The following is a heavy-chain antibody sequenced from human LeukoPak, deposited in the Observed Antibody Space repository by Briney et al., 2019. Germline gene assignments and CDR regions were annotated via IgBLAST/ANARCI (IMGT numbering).Heavy chain of an antibody. Sequence: PSETLSLTCTVSGGSISSSSYYWGWIRQPPGKGLEWIGSIYYSGSTYYNPSLKSRVTISVGTSKNQFSLKLSSVTAADTAVYYCARGPNWKKVLDYWGQGTLVTVSS. V-gene: IGHV4-39*07. D-gene: IGHD1-1*01. CDR1: GGSISSSSYY. J-gene: IGHJ4*02. CDR2: IYYSGST. CDR3: ARGPNWKKVLDY.